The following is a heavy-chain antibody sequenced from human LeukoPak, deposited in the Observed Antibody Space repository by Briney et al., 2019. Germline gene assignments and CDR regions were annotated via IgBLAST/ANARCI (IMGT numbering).Heavy chain of an antibody. CDR3: ARNMVRGYDDAFDI. Sequence: GRTLRLSCAASGFTFSSFSLDWVRQTPGKGLEWVSSISSSSIYIYYADSVKGRFTISRDNAKNSLYLQMNSLRAEDTAVYFCARNMVRGYDDAFDIWGQGTMVTVSS. J-gene: IGHJ3*02. D-gene: IGHD3-10*01. CDR2: ISSSSIYI. V-gene: IGHV3-21*01. CDR1: GFTFSSFS.